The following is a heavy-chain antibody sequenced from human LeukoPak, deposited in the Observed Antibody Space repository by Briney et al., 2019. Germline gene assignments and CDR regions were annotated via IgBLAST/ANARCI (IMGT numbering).Heavy chain of an antibody. CDR3: AYRYGDVRGGMDV. CDR1: GFTFSSYG. J-gene: IGHJ6*02. Sequence: GGSLRLSCAASGFTFSSYGMHWVRQAPGKGLEWVAFIRYDGSNKYYADSVKGRFTISRDNSKNTLYLQMNSLRAEDTAVYYCAYRYGDVRGGMDVWGQGTTVTVSS. V-gene: IGHV3-30*02. CDR2: IRYDGSNK. D-gene: IGHD4-17*01.